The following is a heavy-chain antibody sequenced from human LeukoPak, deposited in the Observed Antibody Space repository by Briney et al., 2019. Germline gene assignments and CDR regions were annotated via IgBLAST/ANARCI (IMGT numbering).Heavy chain of an antibody. D-gene: IGHD3-22*01. CDR2: LDPSDSYT. Sequence: GESLKISCKGSGYSFTSYWISWVRQMPGKGLEWMGRLDPSDSYTDYSPSFQGHVTISADKSISTAYLQWSSLKASDTAMYYCARDYYHSSGYQYWGQGTLVTVSS. V-gene: IGHV5-10-1*01. CDR3: ARDYYHSSGYQY. CDR1: GYSFTSYW. J-gene: IGHJ4*02.